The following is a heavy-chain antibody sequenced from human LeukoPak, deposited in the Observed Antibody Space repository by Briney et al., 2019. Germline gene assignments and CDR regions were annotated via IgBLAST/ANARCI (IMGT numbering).Heavy chain of an antibody. D-gene: IGHD3-10*01. V-gene: IGHV4-59*08. Sequence: PSETLSLTCTVSGGSISRHYWSWIRQPPGRGLEWIGYVSDSGNTVYNTSLKSRVTILRDTSKTQFSLRLSSVTAADTAVYYCARHATGSYSVPWLDPWGQGTLVTVPS. J-gene: IGHJ5*02. CDR1: GGSISRHY. CDR2: VSDSGNT. CDR3: ARHATGSYSVPWLDP.